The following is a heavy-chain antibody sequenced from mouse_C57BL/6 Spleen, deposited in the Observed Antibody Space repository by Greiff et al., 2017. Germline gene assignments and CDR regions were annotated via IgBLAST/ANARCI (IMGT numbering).Heavy chain of an antibody. CDR1: GFNIKDDY. CDR3: TWGNYGYFDY. D-gene: IGHD2-1*01. CDR2: IDPENGDT. J-gene: IGHJ2*01. Sequence: EVQLQQSGAELVRPGASVKLSCTASGFNIKDDYMHWVKQRPEQGLEWIGWIDPENGDTEYASKFQGKATITADTSSNTAYLQLSSLTSEDTAVYYCTWGNYGYFDYWGQGTTLTVSS. V-gene: IGHV14-4*01.